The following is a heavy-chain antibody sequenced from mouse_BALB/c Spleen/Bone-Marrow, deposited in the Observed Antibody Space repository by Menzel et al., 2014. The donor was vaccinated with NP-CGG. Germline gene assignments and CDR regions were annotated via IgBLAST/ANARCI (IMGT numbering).Heavy chain of an antibody. CDR3: ARDHYYGSSYLDY. CDR1: GYSITSGYY. J-gene: IGHJ2*01. CDR2: ITYDGSS. Sequence: EVKLMESGPGLVKPSQSLSLTCSVTGYSITSGYYWNWIRQFPGNRLEWMGYITYDGSSNYNPSLKNRISITRDTSENQFFLKLNSVTTEDTATYYCARDHYYGSSYLDYWARAPLSQSPQ. V-gene: IGHV3-6*02. D-gene: IGHD1-1*01.